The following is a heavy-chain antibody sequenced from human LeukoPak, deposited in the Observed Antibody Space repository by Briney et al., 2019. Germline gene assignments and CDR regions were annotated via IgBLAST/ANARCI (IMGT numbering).Heavy chain of an antibody. CDR3: AKDWRADY. J-gene: IGHJ4*02. CDR1: GFTFSNYA. V-gene: IGHV3-23*01. CDR2: VGGSGAGT. Sequence: GGSLRLSCVASGFTFSNYAMTWVRQAPGKGLEWVSAVGGSGAGTKYADSVKGRFTISRDNSKNTLYLQMNSLRAEDTAVYYCAKDWRADYWGQGTLVTVSS.